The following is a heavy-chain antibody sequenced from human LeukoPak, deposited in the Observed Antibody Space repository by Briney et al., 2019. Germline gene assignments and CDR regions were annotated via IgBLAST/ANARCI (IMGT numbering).Heavy chain of an antibody. J-gene: IGHJ4*02. CDR2: IWYDGSNK. CDR3: ARARGSGTYYFDY. D-gene: IGHD1-26*01. Sequence: GGSLRLSCAASGFTFGSYGMHWVRQAPGKGLEWVAVIWYDGSNKYYADSVKGRFTISRDNSKNTLCLQMNSLRAEDTAVYYCARARGSGTYYFDYWGQGTLVTVSS. CDR1: GFTFGSYG. V-gene: IGHV3-33*01.